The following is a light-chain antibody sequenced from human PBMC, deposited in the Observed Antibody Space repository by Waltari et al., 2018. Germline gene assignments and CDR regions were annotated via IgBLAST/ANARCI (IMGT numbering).Light chain of an antibody. CDR1: KWGDKY. Sequence: SYELTQPPSVSVSPGQTATITCSGGKWGDKYVCWYQKKPGQSPGLLIYEDYNRPSGIPDRFSGSNSGNTATLTISGTQALDAADYYCQAWDSSAVVFGGGTKLTVL. CDR2: EDY. V-gene: IGLV3-1*01. J-gene: IGLJ3*02. CDR3: QAWDSSAVV.